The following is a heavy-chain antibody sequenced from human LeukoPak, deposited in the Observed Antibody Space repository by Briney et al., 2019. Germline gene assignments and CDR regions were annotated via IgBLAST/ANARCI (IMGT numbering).Heavy chain of an antibody. J-gene: IGHJ4*02. CDR1: GFTFSSYA. CDR3: AKHSGYSYGNYFDY. Sequence: GGSLRLSCAASGFTFSSYAMSWVRQAPGKGLEWVSAISGGGGSTYYADSVKGRVTISRDNSKNTLYLQMNSLRAEDTAVYYCAKHSGYSYGNYFDYWGQGTLVTVSS. CDR2: ISGGGGST. D-gene: IGHD5-18*01. V-gene: IGHV3-23*01.